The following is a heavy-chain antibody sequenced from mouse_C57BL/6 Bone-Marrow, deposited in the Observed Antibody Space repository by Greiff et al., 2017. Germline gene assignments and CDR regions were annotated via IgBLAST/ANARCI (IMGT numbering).Heavy chain of an antibody. CDR1: GYTFTDYY. V-gene: IGHV1-19*01. J-gene: IGHJ4*01. CDR3: SVAATGYCSMDY. D-gene: IGHD1-1*01. CDR2: INPYNGGT. Sequence: VQLKQSGPVLVKPGASVKMSCTASGYTFTDYYMNWVKQSHGKRLEWIGVINPYNGGTSYKQKVKGKATLTVDKYSSTAYMALNSLTSEDSAVYFCSVAATGYCSMDYWGQGTSVTVSS.